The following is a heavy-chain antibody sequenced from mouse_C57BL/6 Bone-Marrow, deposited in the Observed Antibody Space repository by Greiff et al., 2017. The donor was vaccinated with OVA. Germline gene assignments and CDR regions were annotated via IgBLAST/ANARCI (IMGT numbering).Heavy chain of an antibody. D-gene: IGHD2-12*01. CDR2: ISGGGGNT. V-gene: IGHV5-9*01. Sequence: EVMLVESGGGLVKPGGSLKLSCAASGFTFSSYTMSWVRQTPEKRLEWVATISGGGGNTYYPDSVKGRFTISRDNAKNTLYLQMSSLKSEDTALYYCERASYYPYYFDYWGQGTALTVSA. J-gene: IGHJ2*01. CDR1: GFTFSSYT. CDR3: ERASYYPYYFDY.